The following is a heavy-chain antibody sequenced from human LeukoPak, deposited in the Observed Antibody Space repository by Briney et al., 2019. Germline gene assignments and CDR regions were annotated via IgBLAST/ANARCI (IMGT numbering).Heavy chain of an antibody. J-gene: IGHJ4*02. CDR1: GGSVSDYY. Sequence: PSETLSLTCTISGGSVSDYYWSWIRQSPGKGLEWIGYIYHTGSTSYSPSLKSRVTISADTSQNQFSLKVSSVTAADTAVYYCASRKLGNDYWGQGTLVTVSS. V-gene: IGHV4-59*02. CDR3: ASRKLGNDY. D-gene: IGHD7-27*01. CDR2: IYHTGST.